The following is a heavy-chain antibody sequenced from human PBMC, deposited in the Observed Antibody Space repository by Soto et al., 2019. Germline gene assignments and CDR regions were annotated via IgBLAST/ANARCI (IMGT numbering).Heavy chain of an antibody. CDR1: GGSISSYY. Sequence: SETLSLTCTVSGGSISSYYWSWIRQPPGKGLEWIGYISYSGSTNYNPSLKSRVSISVDTSKKQFSLKLSSVTAADTAVYYCARGQNWNYDYWGQGTLVTAPQ. D-gene: IGHD1-7*01. V-gene: IGHV4-59*01. J-gene: IGHJ4*02. CDR3: ARGQNWNYDY. CDR2: ISYSGST.